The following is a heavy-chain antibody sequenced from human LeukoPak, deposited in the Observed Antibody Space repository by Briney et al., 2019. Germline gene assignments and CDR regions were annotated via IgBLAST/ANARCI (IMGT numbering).Heavy chain of an antibody. CDR3: AKKVDDASDI. D-gene: IGHD2-15*01. J-gene: IGHJ3*02. CDR2: ISYDGSNK. V-gene: IGHV3-30*18. CDR1: GFTFSSYG. Sequence: GGSLRLSCAASGFTFSSYGMHWVRQAPGKGLEWVAVISYDGSNKYYADSVKGRFTISRDNSKNTLYLQMNSLRAEDTAVYYCAKKVDDASDIWGQGTMVTVSS.